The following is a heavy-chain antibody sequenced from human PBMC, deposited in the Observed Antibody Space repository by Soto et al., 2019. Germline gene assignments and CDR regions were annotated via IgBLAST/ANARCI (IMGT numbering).Heavy chain of an antibody. CDR2: ISGGGGST. D-gene: IGHD2-15*01. CDR3: AKTMGYCSGGTCFPYYFDY. V-gene: IGHV3-23*01. CDR1: GFTFSSYA. J-gene: IGHJ4*02. Sequence: GGSLRLSCAASGFTFSSYAMSWDRQAPGKGLEWVSAISGGGGSTYYANSLTGRFTIFRDNTKNTLYLQMNSMRAEDTAVYYCAKTMGYCSGGTCFPYYFDYWGQGTLVTVSS.